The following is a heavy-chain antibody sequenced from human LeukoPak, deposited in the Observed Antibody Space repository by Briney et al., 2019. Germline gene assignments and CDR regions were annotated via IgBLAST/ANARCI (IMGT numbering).Heavy chain of an antibody. D-gene: IGHD4-23*01. CDR1: GFTFDDYG. CDR3: ARDDYGGRGEFDY. CDR2: INSDGSTT. V-gene: IGHV3-74*01. J-gene: IGHJ4*02. Sequence: GGSLRLSCAASGFTFDDYGMSWVRQAPGKGLVWVSRINSDGSTTSYADSVKGRFTISRDNAKNTLYLQMNSLRAEDTAVYYCARDDYGGRGEFDYWGQGTLVTVSS.